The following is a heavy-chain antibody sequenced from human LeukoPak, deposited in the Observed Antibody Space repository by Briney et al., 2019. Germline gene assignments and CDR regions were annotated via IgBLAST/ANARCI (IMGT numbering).Heavy chain of an antibody. CDR2: IYYNGST. Sequence: SETLSLTCTVSGGSVSSGSYYWSWIRQPPGKGLEWVGYIYYNGSTNYNPSLKSRVTISVDTSKNQFSLKLSSVTAADTAVYYCARKDPSGTYGAFDIWGQGTMVTVSS. D-gene: IGHD3-10*01. J-gene: IGHJ3*02. CDR3: ARKDPSGTYGAFDI. V-gene: IGHV4-61*01. CDR1: GGSVSSGSYY.